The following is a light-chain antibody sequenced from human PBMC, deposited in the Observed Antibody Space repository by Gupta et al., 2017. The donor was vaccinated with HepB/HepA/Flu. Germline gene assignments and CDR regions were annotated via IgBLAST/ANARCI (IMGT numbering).Light chain of an antibody. CDR3: NSRDSSGNHLV. CDR1: SLRSYY. Sequence: SELTQDPAVSVALGQTVRITCQGDSLRSYYASWYQQKPGQAPVLVIYGKNNRPSGIPDRFSGSSSGNTVSLTITGAQAEDEADYYCNSRDSSGNHLVFGGGTKLTVL. V-gene: IGLV3-19*01. J-gene: IGLJ2*01. CDR2: GKN.